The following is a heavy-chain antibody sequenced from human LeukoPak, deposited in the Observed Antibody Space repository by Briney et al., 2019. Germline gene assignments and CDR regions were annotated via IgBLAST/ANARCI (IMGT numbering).Heavy chain of an antibody. Sequence: SETLSLTCAVYGGSFSGYYWSWIRQPPGKGLEWIGEINHSGSTNYNPSLKSRVTISVDTSRNQFSLKLSSVTAADTAVYYCARVRYYDILTGYSRYFDYWGQGTLVTVSS. CDR3: ARVRYYDILTGYSRYFDY. V-gene: IGHV4-34*01. CDR2: INHSGST. D-gene: IGHD3-9*01. J-gene: IGHJ4*02. CDR1: GGSFSGYY.